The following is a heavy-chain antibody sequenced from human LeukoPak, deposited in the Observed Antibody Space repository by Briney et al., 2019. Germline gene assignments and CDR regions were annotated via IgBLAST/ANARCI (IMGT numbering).Heavy chain of an antibody. J-gene: IGHJ4*02. D-gene: IGHD6-6*01. Sequence: PGGSLRLSCAASGFTFDDYAMHWVRQAPGKGLEWVSGISWNSGSIGYADSVKGRFTNSRDNAKNSLYLQMNSLRAEDTALYYCAKDRYSSSSEIDYWGQGTLVTVSS. CDR2: ISWNSGSI. CDR1: GFTFDDYA. V-gene: IGHV3-9*01. CDR3: AKDRYSSSSEIDY.